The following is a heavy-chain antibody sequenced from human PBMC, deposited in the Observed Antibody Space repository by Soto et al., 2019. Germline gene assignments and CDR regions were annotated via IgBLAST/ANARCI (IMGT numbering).Heavy chain of an antibody. Sequence: EVQLLESGGGLVQPGGSLRLSCAASGFTFSSYAMSWVRQAPGRGLEWVSSISGSGANTFYADSVKGRFTISSDYSKKTLHLQMNSLRGDDTAVYYCAKGATVKYSGIWQVIWGQGPLVTVSS. V-gene: IGHV3-23*01. J-gene: IGHJ4*02. D-gene: IGHD1-26*01. CDR2: ISGSGANT. CDR3: AKGATVKYSGIWQVI. CDR1: GFTFSSYA.